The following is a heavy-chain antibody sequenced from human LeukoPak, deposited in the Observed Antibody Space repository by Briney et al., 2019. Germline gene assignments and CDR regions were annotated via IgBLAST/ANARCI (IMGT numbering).Heavy chain of an antibody. J-gene: IGHJ4*02. CDR1: GGSINSYY. V-gene: IGHV4-59*01. Sequence: PSETLSLTCTVSGGSINSYYWSWIRQPPGKGLEWIGYIYYSGSTNYNPSLKSRVTISVDTSKNQFSLKLSSVTAADTAVYYCAAFRGDGHNYAFHYWGQGALVTVSS. D-gene: IGHD5-24*01. CDR3: AAFRGDGHNYAFHY. CDR2: IYYSGST.